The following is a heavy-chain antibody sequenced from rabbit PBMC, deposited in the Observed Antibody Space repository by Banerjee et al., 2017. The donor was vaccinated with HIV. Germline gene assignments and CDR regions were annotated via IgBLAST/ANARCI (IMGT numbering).Heavy chain of an antibody. CDR2: IYAGSSGST. CDR3: ARRILGVIGWNFGL. V-gene: IGHV1S45*01. J-gene: IGHJ4*01. D-gene: IGHD1-1*01. CDR1: GFTLSSHW. Sequence: QEQLEESGGGLVKPGASLTLTCTASGFTLSSHWMCWVRQAPGKGLEWIACIYAGSSGSTQYANWAKGRFTISLDNAQNTVFLQMTSLTAADTATYFCARRILGVIGWNFGLWGPGTLVTVS.